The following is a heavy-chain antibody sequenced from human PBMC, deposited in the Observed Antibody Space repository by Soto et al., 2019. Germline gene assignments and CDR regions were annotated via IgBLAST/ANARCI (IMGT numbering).Heavy chain of an antibody. CDR3: ATVTTGYLYYYYGMDV. Sequence: ASVKVSCKASGFTFTSSAVQWVRQARGQRLEWIGWIVVGSGNTNYAQKFQERVTITRDMSTSTAYMELSSLRSEDTAVYYCATVTTGYLYYYYGMDVWGQGTTVTVSS. CDR1: GFTFTSSA. J-gene: IGHJ6*02. V-gene: IGHV1-58*01. CDR2: IVVGSGNT. D-gene: IGHD3-9*01.